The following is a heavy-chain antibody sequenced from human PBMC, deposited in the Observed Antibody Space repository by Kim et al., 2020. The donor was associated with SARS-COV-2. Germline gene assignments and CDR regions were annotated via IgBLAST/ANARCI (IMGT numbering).Heavy chain of an antibody. Sequence: ASVKVSCKTSGYTFSTYGINWMRQAPGQGLEWMGWISSYNGNTNYAQKLQGRVTMTTDTSTSTAYMDLRSLISDDTAVYYCATASPNRAKDLAFEYWGQGTLVTVSS. CDR1: GYTFSTYG. CDR2: ISSYNGNT. V-gene: IGHV1-18*01. J-gene: IGHJ4*02. D-gene: IGHD5-18*01. CDR3: ATASPNRAKDLAFEY.